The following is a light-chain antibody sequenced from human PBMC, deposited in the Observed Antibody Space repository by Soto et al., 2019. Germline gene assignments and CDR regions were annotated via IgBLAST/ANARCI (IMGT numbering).Light chain of an antibody. CDR3: QQRSKSIT. V-gene: IGKV3-15*01. Sequence: EIVMTQSPATLSVSPGERATLSCRASQSVSSNLAWYQQKPGQAPRLLIYGASTRATGIPARFSGSGSGTEFTLTISSLQSEDFAVYYCQQRSKSITFGQGTRLEIK. CDR2: GAS. J-gene: IGKJ5*01. CDR1: QSVSSN.